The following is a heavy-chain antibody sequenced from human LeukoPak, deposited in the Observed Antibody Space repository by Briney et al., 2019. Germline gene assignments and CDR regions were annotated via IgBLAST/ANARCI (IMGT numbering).Heavy chain of an antibody. J-gene: IGHJ5*02. CDR3: ARGGAIAVAGIDP. V-gene: IGHV4-59*01. Sequence: PSETLSLTCTVSGGSISSYYWSWIRQPPGKGLEWIGYIYYSGSTNYNPSLKSRVTISVDTSKNQFSLKLSSVTAADTAVYYCARGGAIAVAGIDPWGQGTLVTVSS. CDR2: IYYSGST. D-gene: IGHD6-19*01. CDR1: GGSISSYY.